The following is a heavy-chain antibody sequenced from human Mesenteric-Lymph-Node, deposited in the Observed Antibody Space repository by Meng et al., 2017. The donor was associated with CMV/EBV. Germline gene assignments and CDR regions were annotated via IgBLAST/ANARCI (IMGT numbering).Heavy chain of an antibody. CDR1: GFTFSSYS. Sequence: GGSLRLSCAASGFTFSSYSMNWVRQAPGKGLEWVSSISSSSSYIYYADSVKGRFTISRDNAKNSLYLQMNSLRAEDTAVYYCARVIPQLNYDFWSGEDYYYYYGMDVWGQGTTVTVSS. CDR2: ISSSSSYI. D-gene: IGHD3-3*01. CDR3: ARVIPQLNYDFWSGEDYYYYYGMDV. J-gene: IGHJ6*02. V-gene: IGHV3-21*01.